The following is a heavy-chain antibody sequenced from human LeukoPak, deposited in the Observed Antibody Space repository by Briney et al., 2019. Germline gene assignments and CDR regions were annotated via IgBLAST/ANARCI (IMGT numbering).Heavy chain of an antibody. CDR3: AKDARLPSIVVVPADVPDYYYGMDV. V-gene: IGHV3-23*01. D-gene: IGHD2-2*01. CDR1: GFTFSSYS. J-gene: IGHJ6*02. CDR2: ISGSGGST. Sequence: GGSLRLSCAASGFTFSSYSMNWVRQAPGKGLEWVSAISGSGGSTYYADSVKGRFTISRDNSKNTLYLQMNSLRAEDTAVYYCAKDARLPSIVVVPADVPDYYYGMDVWGQGTTVTVSS.